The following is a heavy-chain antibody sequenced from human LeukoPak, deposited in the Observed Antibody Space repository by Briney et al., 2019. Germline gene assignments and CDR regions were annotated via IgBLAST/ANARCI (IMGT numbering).Heavy chain of an antibody. J-gene: IGHJ4*02. CDR2: IYHSGST. CDR3: ARGTTFFDY. D-gene: IGHD2/OR15-2a*01. Sequence: SETLSLTCAVSGYSISSGYYWGWIRQPPGKGLEWIGSIYHSGSTYYNPSLKSLVTISVDTSKNQFSLKLSSVTAADTAVYYCARGTTFFDYWGQGTLVTVSS. V-gene: IGHV4-38-2*01. CDR1: GYSISSGYY.